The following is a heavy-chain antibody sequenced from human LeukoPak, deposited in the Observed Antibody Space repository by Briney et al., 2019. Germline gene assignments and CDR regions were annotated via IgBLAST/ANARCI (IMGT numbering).Heavy chain of an antibody. J-gene: IGHJ4*02. Sequence: ASVKVSCKASGYAFTSQDINWVRQATGQGLEWMGWMNPNSGNGGYAQKFQGRVTITADESTSTAYMELSSLRSEDTAVYYCARGDRYSSSWYFGSGTRSGNYYFDYWGQGTLVTVSS. D-gene: IGHD6-13*01. V-gene: IGHV1-8*03. CDR3: ARGDRYSSSWYFGSGTRSGNYYFDY. CDR1: GYAFTSQD. CDR2: MNPNSGNG.